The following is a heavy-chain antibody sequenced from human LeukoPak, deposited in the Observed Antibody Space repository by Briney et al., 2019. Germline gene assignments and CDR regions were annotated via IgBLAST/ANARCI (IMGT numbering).Heavy chain of an antibody. D-gene: IGHD7-27*01. J-gene: IGHJ3*02. V-gene: IGHV1-46*01. CDR1: GYTFTSYY. CDR3: ARARGDDAFDI. Sequence: ASVKVSCKASGYTFTSYYMHWVRQAPGQGLEWMGIINPSGGSTSYAQKFQGRVTMTRDTSTSTAYMELSSLRSEDTAVYYCARARGDDAFDIWGQGTMVTVSS. CDR2: INPSGGST.